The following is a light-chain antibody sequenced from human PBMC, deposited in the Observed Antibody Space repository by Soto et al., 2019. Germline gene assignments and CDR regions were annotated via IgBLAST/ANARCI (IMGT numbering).Light chain of an antibody. Sequence: QLVLTQSPSASASLGASVKLTCTLSSGHSSYAIAWHQQQPEKGPRYLMKLNSGGSHIKGDGIPDRFSGSSSGAERYLTISSLQSEDEADYYCQTWGTGTVVFGGGTKVTVL. CDR2: LNSGGSH. CDR3: QTWGTGTVV. J-gene: IGLJ2*01. CDR1: SGHSSYA. V-gene: IGLV4-69*01.